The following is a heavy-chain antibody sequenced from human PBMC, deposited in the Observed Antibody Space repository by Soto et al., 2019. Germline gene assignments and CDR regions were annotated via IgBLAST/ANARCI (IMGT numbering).Heavy chain of an antibody. CDR3: ARLVYDTRLNYMYFDF. CDR1: GVSLTSGNW. CDR2: IFHDGTA. D-gene: IGHD3-10*01. V-gene: IGHV4-4*02. Sequence: SETLSLTCAVSGVSLTSGNWWTWVRQSPQRGLEYIGEIFHDGTANYYPSFERRVAMSVDTSRNQFSLKLTSVTAADTTVYFCARLVYDTRLNYMYFDFWGPGTLVTVSS. J-gene: IGHJ4*02.